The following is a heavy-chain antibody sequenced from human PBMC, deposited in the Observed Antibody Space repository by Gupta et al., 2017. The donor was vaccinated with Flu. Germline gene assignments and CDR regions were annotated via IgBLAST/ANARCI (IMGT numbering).Heavy chain of an antibody. CDR1: GLPFSGSS. CDR2: ISSSGTHI. CDR3: TRNQQWLDY. D-gene: IGHD6-19*01. J-gene: IGHJ4*02. Sequence: EVKLVESGGGLVKPGGSLRLSCAAPGLPFSGSSMSWVRQAPGKGLEWVSSISSSGTHIYYADSLKGRLTISRDNAKNSLFLQMNSLRVDDTAVYDCTRNQQWLDYWGQGALVTVSS. V-gene: IGHV3-21*06.